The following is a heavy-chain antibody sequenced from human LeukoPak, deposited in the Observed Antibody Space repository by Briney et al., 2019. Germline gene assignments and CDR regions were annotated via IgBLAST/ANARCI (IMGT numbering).Heavy chain of an antibody. CDR2: ISYHGSAK. CDR3: AKDWGSSGWYNCFDP. CDR1: GFTISSHG. D-gene: IGHD6-19*01. J-gene: IGHJ5*02. V-gene: IGHV3-30*18. Sequence: PGGSLRLSCVVSGFTISSHGMHWVRQAPGKGLEWVAMISYHGSAKYYGDSVQGRFTISRDISKNTLYLQMDSLRPEDTAVYYCAKDWGSSGWYNCFDPWGQGTLVTVSS.